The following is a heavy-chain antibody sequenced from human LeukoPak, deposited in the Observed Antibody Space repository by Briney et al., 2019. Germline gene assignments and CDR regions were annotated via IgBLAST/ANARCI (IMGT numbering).Heavy chain of an antibody. D-gene: IGHD7-27*01. CDR1: GGSISSGSYY. V-gene: IGHV4-61*09. J-gene: IGHJ4*02. CDR2: IYTSGST. CDR3: AREPGTGEGLDY. Sequence: SETLSLTCTVSGGSISSGSYYWSWIRQPAGKGLEWIGHIYTSGSTNYNPSLKSRVTISVDTSKNQFSLKLSSVTAADTAVYYCAREPGTGEGLDYWGQGTLVTVSS.